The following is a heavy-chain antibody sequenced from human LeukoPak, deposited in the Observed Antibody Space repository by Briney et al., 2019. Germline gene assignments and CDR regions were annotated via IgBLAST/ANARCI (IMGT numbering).Heavy chain of an antibody. Sequence: GGSLRLSCAASGFTFSSYWMSWVRQAPGRGLEWVANIKQDGSEKYYVDSVKGRFTISRDNAKNSLFLQMNSLRAEDTAVYFCAISATARGGFDFWGQGTLVTVSS. CDR1: GFTFSSYW. D-gene: IGHD6-25*01. V-gene: IGHV3-7*01. CDR2: IKQDGSEK. CDR3: AISATARGGFDF. J-gene: IGHJ4*02.